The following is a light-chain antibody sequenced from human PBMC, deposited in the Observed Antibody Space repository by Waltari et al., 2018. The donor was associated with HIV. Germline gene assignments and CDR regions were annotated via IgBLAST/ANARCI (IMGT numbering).Light chain of an antibody. CDR3: QAWDSTSYVV. Sequence: SYELTQPPSVSVSPGQTASIICSGDKLGEKTVCWYQQKPGQSPLLIIYQDIKRPTGIPERFSGSNSGNTATLTISGTQAMDEAYYYCQAWDSTSYVVFGGGTRLTV. J-gene: IGLJ2*01. V-gene: IGLV3-1*01. CDR2: QDI. CDR1: KLGEKT.